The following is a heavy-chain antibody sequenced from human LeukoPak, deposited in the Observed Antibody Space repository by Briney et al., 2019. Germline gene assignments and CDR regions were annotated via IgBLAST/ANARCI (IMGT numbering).Heavy chain of an antibody. CDR2: FKTNSGQV. D-gene: IGHD4-11*01. CDR3: ARSVPDYTRFDY. CDR1: GFTFSDYA. V-gene: IGHV3-23*01. Sequence: GGSLRLSCVASGFTFSDYAMNWVRQAPGKGLEWVSTFKTNSGQVYYAESVRGRFAISRVNSKNTVYLEMSSLRAEDTALYFCARSVPDYTRFDYWGQGALVTVSS. J-gene: IGHJ4*02.